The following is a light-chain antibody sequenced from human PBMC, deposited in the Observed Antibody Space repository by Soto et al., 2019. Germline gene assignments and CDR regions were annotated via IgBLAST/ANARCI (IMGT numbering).Light chain of an antibody. J-gene: IGKJ5*01. V-gene: IGKV4-1*01. Sequence: DIVMTQSPDSLAVSLGERATINCKSSQSVLYSSNNKNYLAWYQQKPGQPPKLLIYWASTRESGVPDRFSGSGSGTDFTLTISSLQAEAVAVYYCQQYYSTLITFGQGTRLEIK. CDR2: WAS. CDR3: QQYYSTLIT. CDR1: QSVLYSSNNKNY.